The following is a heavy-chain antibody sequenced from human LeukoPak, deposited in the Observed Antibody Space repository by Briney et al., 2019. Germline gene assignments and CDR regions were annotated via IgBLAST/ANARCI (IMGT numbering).Heavy chain of an antibody. CDR1: GFTFSSYA. CDR2: ISYDGSNK. V-gene: IGHV3-30*18. J-gene: IGHJ4*02. D-gene: IGHD3/OR15-3a*01. Sequence: GGSLRLSCAASGFTFSSYAMSWVRQAPGKGLEWVAVISYDGSNKYYADSVKGRFTISRDNSKNTLYLQMNSLRAEDTAVYYCAKDGTHAPFDYWGQGTLVTVSS. CDR3: AKDGTHAPFDY.